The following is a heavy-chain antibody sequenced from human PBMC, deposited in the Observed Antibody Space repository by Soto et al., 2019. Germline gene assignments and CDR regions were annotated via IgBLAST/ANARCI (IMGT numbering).Heavy chain of an antibody. D-gene: IGHD3-22*01. J-gene: IGHJ4*02. CDR3: ARDLTKETSAYYSFDY. V-gene: IGHV1-18*01. CDR2: VGTQNTNT. CDR1: GYTFTAYG. Sequence: SVKVSCKTSGYTFTAYGLAWLRQAPGQRPEWMGWVGTQNTNTNYAQKFQGRVTMTTDTSTTTTYMELRSLRSDDTAVYYRARDLTKETSAYYSFDYWGQGTLVPVSS.